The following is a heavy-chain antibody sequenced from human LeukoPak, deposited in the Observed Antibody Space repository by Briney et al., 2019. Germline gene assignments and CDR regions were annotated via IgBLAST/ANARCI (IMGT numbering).Heavy chain of an antibody. Sequence: SGPTLVNPTQTLTPTCTFSGFSLRTSGVGVGWIRQPPGKALGRLAILYWDHTKRYSPSLKSRLTITKDTSKNQVVLTMTNMDPVDTATYYCALPSNKDGSGSQYFFDWRGQRTLVSVSS. V-gene: IGHV2-5*02. CDR3: ALPSNKDGSGSQYFFDW. CDR1: GFSLRTSGVG. J-gene: IGHJ4*02. CDR2: LYWDHTK. D-gene: IGHD3-10*01.